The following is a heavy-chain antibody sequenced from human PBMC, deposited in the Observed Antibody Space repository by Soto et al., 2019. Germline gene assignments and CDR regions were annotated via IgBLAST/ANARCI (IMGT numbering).Heavy chain of an antibody. J-gene: IGHJ6*02. V-gene: IGHV5-51*01. Sequence: PGESLKISCNGFGYTFTNHWIGWVRQMPWKGLEWMGIIYPGDSDTRYSPSFQGQVTISADKSISTAYLQWSNLKASDTAVYYCVRHGPGDVELPTSRGSLPYYYAMDVWGQGTTVTVSS. CDR1: GYTFTNHW. CDR2: IYPGDSDT. CDR3: VRHGPGDVELPTSRGSLPYYYAMDV. D-gene: IGHD3-10*01.